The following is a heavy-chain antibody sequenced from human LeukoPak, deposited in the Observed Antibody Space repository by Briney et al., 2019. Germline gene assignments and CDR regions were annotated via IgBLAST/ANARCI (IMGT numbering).Heavy chain of an antibody. Sequence: ASVKVSCKASGGTFSSYAISWVRQAPGQGLEWMGGIIPIFGTPNYAQKFQGRVTVTADESTTTAYMELSSLRSEDTAVYYCATGSYQLASFDYWGQGTLVTVSS. CDR3: ATGSYQLASFDY. CDR1: GGTFSSYA. CDR2: IIPIFGTP. D-gene: IGHD6-6*01. V-gene: IGHV1-69*13. J-gene: IGHJ4*02.